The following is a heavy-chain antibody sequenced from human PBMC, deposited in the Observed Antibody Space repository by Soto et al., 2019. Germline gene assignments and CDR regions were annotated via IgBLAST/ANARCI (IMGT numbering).Heavy chain of an antibody. CDR2: ISSGSSNI. Sequence: EVQLVESGGGLVKPGGSLTLSCAGSGFAFRSYNMNWVRQPPGKGLERVASISSGSSNIYYADSVKGRFTISRDNAKDSLYLQMDSLRAEDSAVYYCASATVVAGTFDFWGQGTLLTVSS. CDR3: ASATVVAGTFDF. D-gene: IGHD2-15*01. V-gene: IGHV3-21*01. CDR1: GFAFRSYN. J-gene: IGHJ4*02.